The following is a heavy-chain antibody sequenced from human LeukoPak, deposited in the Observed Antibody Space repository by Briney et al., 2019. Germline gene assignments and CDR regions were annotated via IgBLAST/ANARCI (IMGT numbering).Heavy chain of an antibody. J-gene: IGHJ4*02. CDR1: GYTFTSYD. D-gene: IGHD3-22*01. V-gene: IGHV1-8*01. CDR2: MNPNSGNT. Sequence: GASVKVSCKASGYTFTSYDINWVRQATGQGLEWMAWMNPNSGNTGYAQKFQGRVTMTRNTSISTAYMELSSLRSEDTAVYYCARLREYDSSGYYYGYWSQGTLVTVSS. CDR3: ARLREYDSSGYYYGY.